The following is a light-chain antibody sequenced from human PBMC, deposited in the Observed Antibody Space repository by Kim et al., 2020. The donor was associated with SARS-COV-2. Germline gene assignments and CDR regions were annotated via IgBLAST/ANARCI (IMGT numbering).Light chain of an antibody. V-gene: IGLV6-57*03. CDR3: QSFDSSNLWV. CDR2: GAN. Sequence: NFMLTQPPSVSESPGRTVTISCTRSSGAIASFYVQWYQQCPGSAPTTVIYGANQRPSGVPDRFSASVAQSSGSASLTISGLKTEDEADYYCQSFDSSNLWVFGGGTKLTVL. J-gene: IGLJ3*02. CDR1: SGAIASFY.